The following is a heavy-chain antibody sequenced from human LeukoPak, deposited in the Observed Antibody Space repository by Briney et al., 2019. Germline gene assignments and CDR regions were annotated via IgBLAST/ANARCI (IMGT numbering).Heavy chain of an antibody. D-gene: IGHD4-11*01. CDR1: GFTFSSYW. CDR3: ARSYSNYLEDAFDI. V-gene: IGHV3-7*01. CDR2: IKQDGSEK. Sequence: PGGSLRLSCAASGFTFSSYWMSWVRQAPGKGLEWVANIKQDGSEKYCVDSAKGRFTISRDNAKNSLYLQMNSLRAEDTAVYYCARSYSNYLEDAFDIWGQGTMVTVSS. J-gene: IGHJ3*02.